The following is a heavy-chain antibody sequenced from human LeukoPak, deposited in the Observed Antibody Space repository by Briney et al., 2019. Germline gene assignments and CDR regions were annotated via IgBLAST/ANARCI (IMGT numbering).Heavy chain of an antibody. CDR1: GFTFSSYA. Sequence: GGSLRLSCAASGFTFSSYAMSWVRQAPGKGLEWVSAISGSGGGTYYADSVKGRFTISRDNSKNTLYLQMNSLRAEDTAVYYCAKHLAGARPMWYYYGMDVWGQGTTVTVSS. D-gene: IGHD6-13*01. J-gene: IGHJ6*02. CDR2: ISGSGGGT. V-gene: IGHV3-23*01. CDR3: AKHLAGARPMWYYYGMDV.